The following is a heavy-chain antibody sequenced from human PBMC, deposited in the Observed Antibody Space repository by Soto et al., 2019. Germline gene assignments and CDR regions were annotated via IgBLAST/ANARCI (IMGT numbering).Heavy chain of an antibody. Sequence: QVQLQESGPGLVKPSGTLSLTCAVSGGSISSSNWWTWVRQTPEKGLEWIGEIFHSGNTNYNPSLKSRVAISVDKSNSRFSLKLSSVTAADTAVYYCARSIAVAVAWFDPWGQGTLVTVSS. CDR3: ARSIAVAVAWFDP. V-gene: IGHV4-4*02. J-gene: IGHJ5*02. CDR1: GGSISSSNW. CDR2: IFHSGNT. D-gene: IGHD6-19*01.